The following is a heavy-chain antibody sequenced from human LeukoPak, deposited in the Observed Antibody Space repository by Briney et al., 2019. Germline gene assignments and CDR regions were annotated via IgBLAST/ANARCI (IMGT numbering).Heavy chain of an antibody. D-gene: IGHD3-22*01. CDR3: ARRAYYYDSSGYYYSDYYFDY. J-gene: IGHJ4*02. V-gene: IGHV4-39*01. Sequence: PSETLSLTCTVSGGSISSSSYYWGWPRQPPGKGLEWIGSIYYSGSTYYNPSLKSRVTISVDTSKNQFSLKLSSVTAADMAVYYCARRAYYYDSSGYYYSDYYFDYWGQGTLVTVSS. CDR1: GGSISSSSYY. CDR2: IYYSGST.